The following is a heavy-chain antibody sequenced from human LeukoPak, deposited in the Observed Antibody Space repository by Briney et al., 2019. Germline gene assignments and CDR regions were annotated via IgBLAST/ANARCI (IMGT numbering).Heavy chain of an antibody. D-gene: IGHD5-12*01. J-gene: IGHJ3*02. CDR2: INGDGSNT. CDR1: GFTLSSYW. Sequence: SGGSLRLSCAASGFTLSSYWMHWVRQAPGKGLVWVSRINGDGSNTTYADSVKGRFTISRDNAKNTLYLQLNSLRTEGTAVYYCARSDNGFDIWGQGTMVTVSS. V-gene: IGHV3-74*01. CDR3: ARSDNGFDI.